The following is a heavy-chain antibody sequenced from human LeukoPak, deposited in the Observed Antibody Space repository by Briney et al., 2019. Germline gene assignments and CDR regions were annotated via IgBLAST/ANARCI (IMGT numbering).Heavy chain of an antibody. CDR3: ARDPAIFGVVTPFDY. Sequence: SETLSLTCTVSGYSISSGYYWGWIRQPPGKGLVWIGSIYHSGSTYYNPSLKSRVTISVDTSKNQFSLKLSSVTAADTAVYYCARDPAIFGVVTPFDYWGQGTLVTVSS. CDR2: IYHSGST. J-gene: IGHJ4*02. D-gene: IGHD3-3*01. V-gene: IGHV4-38-2*02. CDR1: GYSISSGYY.